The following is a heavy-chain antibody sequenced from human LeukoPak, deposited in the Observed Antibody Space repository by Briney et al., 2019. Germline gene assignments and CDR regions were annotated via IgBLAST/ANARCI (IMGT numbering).Heavy chain of an antibody. CDR3: ARLRMSTDYCSSTSCYGGFFDP. V-gene: IGHV3-21*01. CDR2: ISSSSSYI. Sequence: PGGSLRLSCAASGFTFSSYSLNWVRQAPGKGLEWVSSISSSSSYIYYADSVKGRFTISRDNSKNTLYLQMNSLRAEDTAVYYCARLRMSTDYCSSTSCYGGFFDPWGQGTLVTVSS. CDR1: GFTFSSYS. D-gene: IGHD2-2*01. J-gene: IGHJ5*02.